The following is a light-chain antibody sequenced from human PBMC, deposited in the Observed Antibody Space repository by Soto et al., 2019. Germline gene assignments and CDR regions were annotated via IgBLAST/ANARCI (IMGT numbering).Light chain of an antibody. J-gene: IGKJ2*01. V-gene: IGKV3-15*01. Sequence: EIVMTQSPVALSVSPGESAALSCRASQSVGRNFAWYQQRPGQAPRVLIYGTSTRATGVPDRFSGSGSGTDFTLTSSSLQSEDFAVYYCQQYNKWPYTFGQGTRLEIK. CDR1: QSVGRN. CDR2: GTS. CDR3: QQYNKWPYT.